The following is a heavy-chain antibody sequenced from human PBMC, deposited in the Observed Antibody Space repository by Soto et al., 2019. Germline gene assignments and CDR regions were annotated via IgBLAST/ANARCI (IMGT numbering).Heavy chain of an antibody. D-gene: IGHD3-10*01. J-gene: IGHJ6*02. V-gene: IGHV2-5*02. CDR2: IYWDDDK. Sequence: QITLKESGPTLVKPTQTLTLTCTFSGFSLSTSGVGVGWIRQPPGKALEWLALIYWDDDKRYSPSLKSRLTITKDTSKNQVVLTMTNMDPVDTATYYCAHSHVKTPRGIYYGMDVWGQGTTVTVSS. CDR3: AHSHVKTPRGIYYGMDV. CDR1: GFSLSTSGVG.